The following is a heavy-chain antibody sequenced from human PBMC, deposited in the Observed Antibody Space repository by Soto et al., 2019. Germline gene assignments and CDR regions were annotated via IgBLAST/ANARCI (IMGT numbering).Heavy chain of an antibody. CDR1: GGSISSYY. J-gene: IGHJ5*02. CDR3: ARAILSITSFGVVNPTFDP. Sequence: QVQLQESGPGLVKPSETLSLTCTVSGGSISSYYWSWIRQPPGKGLEWIGYIYYSGSTNYNPSLKRRVTLSVDTSKNQCSLKLSSVTAADTAVYYCARAILSITSFGVVNPTFDPWGQGTLVTVSS. CDR2: IYYSGST. V-gene: IGHV4-59*01. D-gene: IGHD3-3*01.